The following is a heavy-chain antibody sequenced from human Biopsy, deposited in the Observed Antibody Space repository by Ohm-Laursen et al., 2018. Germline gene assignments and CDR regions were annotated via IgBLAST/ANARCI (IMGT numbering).Heavy chain of an antibody. J-gene: IGHJ4*02. CDR3: ARGGYDYDY. CDR1: GYTFTDYD. D-gene: IGHD5-12*01. Sequence: ASVKVSCTASGYTFTDYDVNWVRQASGQGLEWVGWMTPKTGKTGYTQKLQGRLTMTRDTSTSTAYMELSSLRSEDTAIYYCARGGYDYDYWGQGTLVTVSS. CDR2: MTPKTGKT. V-gene: IGHV1-8*01.